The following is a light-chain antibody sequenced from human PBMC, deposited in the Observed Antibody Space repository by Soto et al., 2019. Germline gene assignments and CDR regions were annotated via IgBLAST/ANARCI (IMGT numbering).Light chain of an antibody. CDR1: SSDVGSYNL. CDR2: EGS. CDR3: CSYAGSSTFPRV. Sequence: QSVLTQPAPVSGSPGQSITISCTGTSSDVGSYNLVSWYQQHPGKAPKLMIYEGSKRPSGVSNRFSGSKSGNTASLTISGLQAEDEADYYCCSYAGSSTFPRVFGTGTKVPVL. V-gene: IGLV2-23*03. J-gene: IGLJ1*01.